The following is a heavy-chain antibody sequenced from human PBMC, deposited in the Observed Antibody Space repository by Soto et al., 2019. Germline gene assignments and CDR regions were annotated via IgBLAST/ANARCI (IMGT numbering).Heavy chain of an antibody. CDR3: ATPDPHAVAGPSVLLFNY. D-gene: IGHD6-19*01. V-gene: IGHV1-24*01. J-gene: IGHJ4*02. CDR1: GYTLTELS. Sequence: ASVKVSCKVSGYTLTELSMHWVRQAPGKGLEWMGGFDPEDGETIYAQKFQGRVTMTEDTSTDTAYMGLSSLRSEDTAVYYCATPDPHAVAGPSVLLFNYWGQGTLVTVSS. CDR2: FDPEDGET.